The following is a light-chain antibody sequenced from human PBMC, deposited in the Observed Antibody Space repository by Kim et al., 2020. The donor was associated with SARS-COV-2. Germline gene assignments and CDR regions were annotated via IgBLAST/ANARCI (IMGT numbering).Light chain of an antibody. CDR2: VNSDGSH. J-gene: IGLJ2*01. Sequence: QPVLTQSPSASASLGASVKLTCTLSSGYGAYAIAWHQQQPEKGPRFLMNVNSDGSHSKGDGIPDRFSGSSSGPERYLTISSLQSEDEGDYYCQTWGTDSVVFGGGTQLTVL. CDR3: QTWGTDSVV. CDR1: SGYGAYA. V-gene: IGLV4-69*01.